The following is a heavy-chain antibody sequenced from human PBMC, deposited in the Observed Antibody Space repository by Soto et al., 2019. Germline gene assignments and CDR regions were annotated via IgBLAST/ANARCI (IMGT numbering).Heavy chain of an antibody. CDR3: AIDYSNYVGYYYGMDV. Sequence: PSDTLSLTCTVYGFYVSSGSYYLSWIRQPPGKGLEWIGYIYYSGSTNYNPSLKSRVTISVDTSKNQFSLKLSSVTAADTAVYYCAIDYSNYVGYYYGMDVWGQGTTVTVSS. CDR1: GFYVSSGSYY. J-gene: IGHJ6*02. V-gene: IGHV4-61*01. CDR2: IYYSGST. D-gene: IGHD4-4*01.